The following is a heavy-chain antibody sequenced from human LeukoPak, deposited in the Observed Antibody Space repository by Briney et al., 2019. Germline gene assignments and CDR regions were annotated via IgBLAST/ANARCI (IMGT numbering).Heavy chain of an antibody. Sequence: GGSLRLSCTASGFTFSGHWMSWVRQAPGRGLEWVANINQGGSDKYYVDSVKGRFTISRDNANNLLHLQMNSLRGEDTAVYYCTRDRSRAEDDWGQGTLVTVSS. D-gene: IGHD1-14*01. CDR3: TRDRSRAEDD. J-gene: IGHJ4*02. CDR2: INQGGSDK. CDR1: GFTFSGHW. V-gene: IGHV3-7*01.